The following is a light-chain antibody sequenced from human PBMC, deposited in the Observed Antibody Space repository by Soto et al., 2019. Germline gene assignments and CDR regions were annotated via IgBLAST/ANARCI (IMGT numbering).Light chain of an antibody. Sequence: EIVMTQSPATLSVSPGERATLSCRASQSVSSNLAWYQQKPGQAPRLLIYGASTRATGIPARFSGSVSGTEFTLTISSLQSEDFAVYYCQQYNKWPLTFGGGTKVEIK. J-gene: IGKJ4*01. V-gene: IGKV3D-15*01. CDR1: QSVSSN. CDR2: GAS. CDR3: QQYNKWPLT.